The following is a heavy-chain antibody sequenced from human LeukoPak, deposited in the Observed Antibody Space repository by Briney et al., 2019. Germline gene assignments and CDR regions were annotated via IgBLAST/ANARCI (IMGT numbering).Heavy chain of an antibody. J-gene: IGHJ6*03. CDR1: GGTFSSYA. CDR3: ASTTVTTPQYYYYYYMDV. D-gene: IGHD4-17*01. Sequence: ASVKVSCKASGGTFSSYAISWVRQAPGQGLEWMGGIIPIFGTANYAQKFQGRVTITADKSTSTAYMELSSLRAEDTAVYYCASTTVTTPQYYYYYYMDVWGKGTTVTISS. CDR2: IIPIFGTA. V-gene: IGHV1-69*06.